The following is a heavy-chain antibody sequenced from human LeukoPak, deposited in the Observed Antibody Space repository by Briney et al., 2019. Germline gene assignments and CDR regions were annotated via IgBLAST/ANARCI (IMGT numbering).Heavy chain of an antibody. CDR2: ISWNSGSI. J-gene: IGHJ6*02. CDR3: AKAYRPYSSSWYDYYGMDV. Sequence: AGGSLRLSCAASGFTFDDYAMHWVRQAPGKGLEWVSGISWNSGSIGYADSVKGRFTISRDNAKNSLYLQMNSLRAEDTALYYCAKAYRPYSSSWYDYYGMDVWGQGTTVTVSS. CDR1: GFTFDDYA. V-gene: IGHV3-9*01. D-gene: IGHD6-13*01.